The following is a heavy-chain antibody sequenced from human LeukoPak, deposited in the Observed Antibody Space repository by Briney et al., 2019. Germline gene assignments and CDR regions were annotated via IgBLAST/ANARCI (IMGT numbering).Heavy chain of an antibody. D-gene: IGHD1-20*01. CDR1: GYTFSDYY. V-gene: IGHV1-2*02. CDR3: ARDYFTFTSKSYNFFDP. Sequence: RASVKVSCKTSGYTFSDYYIHWIRQAPGQGLEWMGWINPNSGGTNYAQKFQGRVTMTRDTSISTAYMELSRLRSDDTAVYYCARDYFTFTSKSYNFFDPWGQGTLVTVSS. J-gene: IGHJ5*02. CDR2: INPNSGGT.